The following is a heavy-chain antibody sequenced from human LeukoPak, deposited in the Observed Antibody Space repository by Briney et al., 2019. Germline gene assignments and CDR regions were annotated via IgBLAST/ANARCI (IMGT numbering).Heavy chain of an antibody. CDR3: ATSSRVTHTRDP. V-gene: IGHV1-2*02. Sequence: GASVKVSFKASGYGFSDVYFNWVRQAPGQGLEWMGLINPHSGATNYAKRFQGRVSMAASIDTAYMELSRLTSDDTAVYYCATSSRVTHTRDPWGQGTLVTVSS. CDR2: INPHSGAT. J-gene: IGHJ5*02. CDR1: GYGFSDVY.